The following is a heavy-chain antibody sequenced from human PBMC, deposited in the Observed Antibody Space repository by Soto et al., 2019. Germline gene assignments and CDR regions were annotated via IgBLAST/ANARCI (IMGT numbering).Heavy chain of an antibody. Sequence: SETLCLPWTVSGGTISDYDWSWILQPPGKGLEWIGYIYYSGSTNYNPSLKSRVTISVDTSKNQFSLKLSSVTAADTAVYYCASSNIAAAGFYYYGMDVWGRGTTVTVSS. D-gene: IGHD6-13*01. CDR3: ASSNIAAAGFYYYGMDV. J-gene: IGHJ6*02. V-gene: IGHV4-59*01. CDR2: IYYSGST. CDR1: GGTISDYD.